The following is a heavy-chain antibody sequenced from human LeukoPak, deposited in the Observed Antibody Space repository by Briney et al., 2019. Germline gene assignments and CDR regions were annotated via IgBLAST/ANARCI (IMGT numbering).Heavy chain of an antibody. CDR2: IIPIFGTA. D-gene: IGHD3-22*01. CDR1: GGTFSSYT. J-gene: IGHJ1*01. CDR3: ARGGLIDSSGYQH. V-gene: IGHV1-69*05. Sequence: SVKVSCKASGGTFSSYTISWVRQAPGQGLEWMGRIIPIFGTANYVQKFQGRVTITTDESTSTAYMELSSLRSEDTAVYYCARGGLIDSSGYQHWGQGTLVTVSS.